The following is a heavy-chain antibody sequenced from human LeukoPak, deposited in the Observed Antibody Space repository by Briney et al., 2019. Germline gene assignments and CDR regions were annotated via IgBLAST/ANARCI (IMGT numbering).Heavy chain of an antibody. V-gene: IGHV4-61*02. CDR1: GDSISSGDYY. CDR3: ARGPY. J-gene: IGHJ4*02. Sequence: PSETLSLTCTVSGDSISSGDYYWNWIRQPAGKRLEWIGRISTSGTPNYNPSFRGRPTISIDTSKNQFPLNLRSVTAAETGIYYCARGPYWGQGTLVTVSS. CDR2: ISTSGTP.